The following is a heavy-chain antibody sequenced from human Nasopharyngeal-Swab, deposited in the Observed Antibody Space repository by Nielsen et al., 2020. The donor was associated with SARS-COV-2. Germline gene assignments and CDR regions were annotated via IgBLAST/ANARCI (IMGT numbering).Heavy chain of an antibody. Sequence: SETLSLTCTVSGGSISSYYWSWIRQPAGKGLEWIGRIYTSGGTNYNPSLESRVTMSVDTSKNQFSLKLSSVTAADTAVYYCARGPEYYDFWSGYPGNAFDIWGQGTMVTVSS. CDR3: ARGPEYYDFWSGYPGNAFDI. CDR1: GGSISSYY. V-gene: IGHV4-4*07. D-gene: IGHD3-3*01. CDR2: IYTSGGT. J-gene: IGHJ3*02.